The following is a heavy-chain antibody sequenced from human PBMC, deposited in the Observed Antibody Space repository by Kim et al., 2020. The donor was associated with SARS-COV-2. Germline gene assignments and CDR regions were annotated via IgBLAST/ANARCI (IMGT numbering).Heavy chain of an antibody. J-gene: IGHJ4*02. CDR1: GFTFSSYG. Sequence: GGSLRLSCAASGFTFSSYGMHWVRQAPGKGLEWVAVISYDGSNKYYADSVKGRFTISRDNSKNTLYLQMNSLRAEDTAVYYCAKGRYYYGSGSYSFDYWGQGTLVTVSS. D-gene: IGHD3-10*01. V-gene: IGHV3-30*18. CDR2: ISYDGSNK. CDR3: AKGRYYYGSGSYSFDY.